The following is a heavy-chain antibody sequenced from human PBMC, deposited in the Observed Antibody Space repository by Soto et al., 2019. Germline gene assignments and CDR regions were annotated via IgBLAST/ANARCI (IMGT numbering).Heavy chain of an antibody. CDR3: ARDQGAPDDAFDF. J-gene: IGHJ3*01. D-gene: IGHD1-26*01. CDR1: GESYSGYY. Sequence: SETLSLSCPVYGESYSGYYWSWIRQPPGKGLEWIGEINHSGSTNYNPSLKSRVTISVDTSKNQFSLKLSSVTAADTAVYYCARDQGAPDDAFDFWGQGTMVTVS. CDR2: INHSGST. V-gene: IGHV4-34*01.